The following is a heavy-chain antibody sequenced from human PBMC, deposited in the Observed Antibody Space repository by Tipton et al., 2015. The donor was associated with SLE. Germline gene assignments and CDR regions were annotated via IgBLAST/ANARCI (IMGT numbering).Heavy chain of an antibody. CDR1: GYTFTGYY. J-gene: IGHJ4*02. D-gene: IGHD3-10*01. Sequence: QLVQSGPEVKKPGASVKVSCKASGYTFTGYYMHWVRQAPGQGLEWMGWINPNSGGTNYAQKFQGRVTMTRDTSISTAYMELSRLRSDDTAVYYCARGNRDYYGSGSSFDYWGQGTLVTVSS. CDR3: ARGNRDYYGSGSSFDY. CDR2: INPNSGGT. V-gene: IGHV1-2*02.